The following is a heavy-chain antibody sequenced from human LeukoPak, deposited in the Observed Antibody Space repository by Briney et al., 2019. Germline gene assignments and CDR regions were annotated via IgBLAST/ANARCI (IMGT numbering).Heavy chain of an antibody. J-gene: IGHJ3*01. D-gene: IGHD2-15*01. CDR2: IYHSGST. CDR1: GYSISSGYY. CDR3: ARLRYCSGGGCYWGAFDV. Sequence: SETLSLTCTVSGYSISSGYYWGWIRQPPGKGLEWIGSIYHSGSTYYNPSLKSRVTISVDTSKNQFSLKLSSVTAADTAVYYCARLRYCSGGGCYWGAFDVWGQGTMVTVSS. V-gene: IGHV4-38-2*02.